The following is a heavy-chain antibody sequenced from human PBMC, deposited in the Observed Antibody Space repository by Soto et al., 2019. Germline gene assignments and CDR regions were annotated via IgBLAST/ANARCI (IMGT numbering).Heavy chain of an antibody. CDR1: GGSISSNW. D-gene: IGHD4-17*01. V-gene: IGHV4-4*02. Sequence: QVQLQELGPGLVKPSGTLSLTCVVSGGSISSNWWSWVRQPPGEGLEWIGQVFHGGTTTYNPSLQSRVTISSDKSENHFSLSLTSVAAADTAVYYCVRHGGKFFDSWGQGVLVTVAS. CDR3: VRHGGKFFDS. CDR2: VFHGGTT. J-gene: IGHJ4*02.